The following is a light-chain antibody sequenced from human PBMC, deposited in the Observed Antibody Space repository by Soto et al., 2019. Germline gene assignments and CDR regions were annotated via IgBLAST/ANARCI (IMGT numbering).Light chain of an antibody. Sequence: EIVMTESPATPSVSPGERATLSCRASQSVSSNLAWYQQQPGQAPRLLIYGASTRATGIPARFSGSGSGTEFTPTISSLQSEDFAVYYCQQYNNWPPLTFGGGTKLDI. CDR3: QQYNNWPPLT. V-gene: IGKV3-15*01. CDR2: GAS. CDR1: QSVSSN. J-gene: IGKJ4*01.